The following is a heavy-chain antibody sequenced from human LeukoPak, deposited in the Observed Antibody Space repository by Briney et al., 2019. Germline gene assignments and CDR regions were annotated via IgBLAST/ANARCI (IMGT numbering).Heavy chain of an antibody. CDR3: VREKYYYGSGLPHYGMDV. Sequence: GGSLRLSCAASGFTFSAHDMHWVRQATGKGLEWVSAIGIAGDTYYPGSVKGRFTISRENAKDYLYLQMNSLRAGDTAVYYCVREKYYYGSGLPHYGMDVWGQGTTVTVSS. D-gene: IGHD3-10*01. J-gene: IGHJ6*02. CDR2: IGIAGDT. CDR1: GFTFSAHD. V-gene: IGHV3-13*01.